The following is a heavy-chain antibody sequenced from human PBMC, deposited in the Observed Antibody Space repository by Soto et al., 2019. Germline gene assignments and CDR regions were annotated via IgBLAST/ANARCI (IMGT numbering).Heavy chain of an antibody. CDR3: GRGVYYDFLAVYSLSFDH. V-gene: IGHV1-46*01. Sequence: ASVKVSCKASGYTFTSYYMHWVRQAPGQGLEWMGIINPSGGSTSYAQKFQGRVTMTRDTSTSTVYMELSSLRSEDTAVYYCGRGVYYDFLAVYSLSFDHGGREPLVTVSS. CDR2: INPSGGST. CDR1: GYTFTSYY. J-gene: IGHJ4*02. D-gene: IGHD3-9*01.